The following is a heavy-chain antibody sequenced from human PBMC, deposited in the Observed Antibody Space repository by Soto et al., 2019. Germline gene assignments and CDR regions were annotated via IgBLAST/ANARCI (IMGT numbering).Heavy chain of an antibody. J-gene: IGHJ4*02. CDR2: ISAYNGDT. V-gene: IGHV1-18*01. CDR3: ARAPTNRSRYNIYLEY. CDR1: GYIFNRYG. Sequence: GASVKVSCKSSGYIFNRYGITWVRQAPGQGLEWMGWISAYNGDTAYAQKLQGRVTMTKDTPTSTVYMELRSLRSDDTAVYYCARAPTNRSRYNIYLEYCGPRTPITVSS. D-gene: IGHD3-3*01.